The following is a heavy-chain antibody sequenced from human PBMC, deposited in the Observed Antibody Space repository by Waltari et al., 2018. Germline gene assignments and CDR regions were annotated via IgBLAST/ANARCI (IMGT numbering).Heavy chain of an antibody. CDR3: ARKGYTSSWYNY. Sequence: QVQLQQWGAGLLKTSETLSLTCAVYGGSFSDYYWSWIRQPPEKGRGWIGEINYTGSTPYKPSLKSRVTISVDTSKNQFSLKLSSVTAADTAVYFCARKGYTSSWYNYWGQGTLVTVSS. CDR2: INYTGST. J-gene: IGHJ4*02. D-gene: IGHD6-13*01. CDR1: GGSFSDYY. V-gene: IGHV4-34*01.